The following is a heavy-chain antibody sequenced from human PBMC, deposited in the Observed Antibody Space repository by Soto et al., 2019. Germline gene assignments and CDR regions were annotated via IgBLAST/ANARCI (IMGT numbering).Heavy chain of an antibody. CDR2: LTGSSSNI. J-gene: IGHJ4*02. D-gene: IGHD3-10*01. Sequence: GGSLRLSCAASGFSFRDYAMSWVRQSPGKGLEWISTLTGSSSNIYYADSVKGRFAISRDNSRNTLYLQMNSLTAEDTAVYYCANGRATYGLLTHDYWGQGTLVTVSS. CDR1: GFSFRDYA. CDR3: ANGRATYGLLTHDY. V-gene: IGHV3-23*01.